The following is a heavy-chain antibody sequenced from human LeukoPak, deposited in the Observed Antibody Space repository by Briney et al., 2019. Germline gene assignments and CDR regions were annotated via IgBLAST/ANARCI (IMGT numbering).Heavy chain of an antibody. CDR1: GYTFTDHS. CDR2: INPNGGAA. J-gene: IGHJ4*02. D-gene: IGHD7-27*01. V-gene: IGHV1-2*02. Sequence: ASVKVSCKTSGYTFTDHSMHWVRQGQAPGQGLEWVGWINPNGGAANYAQKFQGRVTLTWDTSISTAYMEMNRLTSDDTAVYYWARDWGTNWGGGSDYWGQGALVTVSS. CDR3: ARDWGTNWGGGSDY.